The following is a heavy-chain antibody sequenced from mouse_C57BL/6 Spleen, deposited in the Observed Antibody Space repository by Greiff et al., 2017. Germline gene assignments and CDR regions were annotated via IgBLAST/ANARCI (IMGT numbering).Heavy chain of an antibody. V-gene: IGHV1-39*01. Sequence: EVQLQESGPGLVKPGASVKISCKASGYSFTDYNMNWVKQSNGKSLEWIGVINPNYGTTGYNPKLKGKDTLTVDQSSSTDYMQRNSLTSETYAVYYGARGATVVRYAMDYWGQGTSVTGSS. CDR1: GYSFTDYN. J-gene: IGHJ4*01. D-gene: IGHD1-1*01. CDR2: INPNYGTT. CDR3: ARGATVVRYAMDY.